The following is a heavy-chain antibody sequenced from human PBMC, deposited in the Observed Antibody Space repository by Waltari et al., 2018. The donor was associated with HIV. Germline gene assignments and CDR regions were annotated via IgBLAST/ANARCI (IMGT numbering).Heavy chain of an antibody. CDR2: IKQDGSEK. CDR3: ARGGFYGSGSKVN. CDR1: GFTFSRSW. V-gene: IGHV3-7*04. J-gene: IGHJ4*02. D-gene: IGHD3-10*01. Sequence: EVQLVESGGGLVQPGGSLRLSCAASGFTFSRSWLSWVRQAPGKGLEWVANIKQDGSEKYYVDSVNGRFTISRDNAENSRYLQMNSLRAEDTAVYYCARGGFYGSGSKVNWGQGTLVTVSS.